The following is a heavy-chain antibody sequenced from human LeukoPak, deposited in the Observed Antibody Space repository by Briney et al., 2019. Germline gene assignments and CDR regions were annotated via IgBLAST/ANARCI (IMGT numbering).Heavy chain of an antibody. CDR2: ISSSSSYI. D-gene: IGHD6-19*01. J-gene: IGHJ3*02. V-gene: IGHV3-21*01. CDR1: GFTFSSYS. CDR3: ARGGSSGCWAFDI. Sequence: GGSLRLSCAASGFTFSSYSMNWVRQAPGKGLEWVSSISSSSSYIYYADSVKGRFTISRDNAKNSLYLQMNSLRAEDTAVYYCARGGSSGCWAFDIWGQGTMVTVSS.